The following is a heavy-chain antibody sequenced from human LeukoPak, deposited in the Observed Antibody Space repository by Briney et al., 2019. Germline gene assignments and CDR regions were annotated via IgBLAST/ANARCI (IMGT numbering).Heavy chain of an antibody. CDR3: ARGFEDCSGGSCYAIDY. J-gene: IGHJ4*02. CDR1: GFTFSNYA. CDR2: ISASGGST. D-gene: IGHD2-15*01. Sequence: GGSLRLSCAASGFTFSNYAMSWVRQAPGKGLEWVSAISASGGSTYYADSVKGRFTISRDNSKNTLYLQMNSLRVEDTAVYYCARGFEDCSGGSCYAIDYRGQGTLVTVSS. V-gene: IGHV3-23*01.